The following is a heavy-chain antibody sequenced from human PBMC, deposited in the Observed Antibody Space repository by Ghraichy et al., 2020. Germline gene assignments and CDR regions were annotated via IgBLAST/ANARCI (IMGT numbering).Heavy chain of an antibody. D-gene: IGHD3-3*01. Sequence: SETLSLICNVSGGSMSGSYWSWIRQPPGKGLEWIGYIYYSGTTKYNPSLKRRITISVDTSKNQFSLKVRSVTAADTAVYYCSRDLWSGSYPKYFYAGMDIWGQGTTVTVSS. CDR2: IYYSGTT. V-gene: IGHV4-59*01. CDR1: GGSMSGSY. CDR3: SRDLWSGSYPKYFYAGMDI. J-gene: IGHJ6*02.